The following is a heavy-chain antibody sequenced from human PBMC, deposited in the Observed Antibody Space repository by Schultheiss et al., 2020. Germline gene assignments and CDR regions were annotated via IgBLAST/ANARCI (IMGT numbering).Heavy chain of an antibody. CDR2: IYHSGSA. Sequence: SETLSLTCTVSGGSISSYYWSWIRQPPGKGLEWIGSIYHSGSAYYNPSLKSRVTISVDTSKNQFSLKLSSVTAADTAVYYCARSDGDLDYWGQGTLVTVSS. D-gene: IGHD4-17*01. CDR3: ARSDGDLDY. CDR1: GGSISSYY. V-gene: IGHV4-59*04. J-gene: IGHJ4*02.